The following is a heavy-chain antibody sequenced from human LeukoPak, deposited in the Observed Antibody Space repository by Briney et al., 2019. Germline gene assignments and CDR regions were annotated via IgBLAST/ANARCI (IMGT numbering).Heavy chain of an antibody. D-gene: IGHD4-17*01. Sequence: GGSLRLSCAASGFTFSSYAMSWVRQAPGKGLERVSAISGSGGSTYYADSVKGRFTISRDNSKNTLYLQMNSLRAEDTAVYYCAKVSSYGDYFDYWGQGTLVTVSS. V-gene: IGHV3-23*01. CDR2: ISGSGGST. J-gene: IGHJ4*02. CDR1: GFTFSSYA. CDR3: AKVSSYGDYFDY.